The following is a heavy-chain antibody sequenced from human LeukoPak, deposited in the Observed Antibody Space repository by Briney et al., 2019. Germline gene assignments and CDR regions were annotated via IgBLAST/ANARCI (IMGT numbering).Heavy chain of an antibody. Sequence: PGGSLRLSCAASGFTFSAYTIAWVRQAPGKGLEWVSSISSNGAYIYYADSVRGRFTISRDNAKNSLYLHMNSLRAEDTAVYYCARDLSRWDLQYWGQGTLVTVSS. J-gene: IGHJ4*02. V-gene: IGHV3-21*01. D-gene: IGHD2-15*01. CDR1: GFTFSAYT. CDR2: ISSNGAYI. CDR3: ARDLSRWDLQY.